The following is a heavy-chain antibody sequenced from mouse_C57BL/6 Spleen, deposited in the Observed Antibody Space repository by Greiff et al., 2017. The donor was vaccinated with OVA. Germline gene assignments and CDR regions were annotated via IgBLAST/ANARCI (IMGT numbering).Heavy chain of an antibody. V-gene: IGHV3-6*01. CDR3: AREDYDVFAY. CDR1: GYSITSGYY. J-gene: IGHJ3*01. CDR2: ISYDGSN. D-gene: IGHD2-4*01. Sequence: ESGPGLVKPSQSLSLTCSVTGYSITSGYYWNWIRQFPGNKLEWMGYISYDGSNNYNPSLKNRISITRDTSKNQFFLKLNSVTTEDTATYHCAREDYDVFAYWGQGTLVTVSA.